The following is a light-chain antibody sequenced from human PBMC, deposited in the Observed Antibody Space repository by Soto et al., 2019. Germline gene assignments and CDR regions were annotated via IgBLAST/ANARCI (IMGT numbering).Light chain of an antibody. CDR3: QQYNNWPRT. CDR2: GAS. V-gene: IGKV3-15*01. J-gene: IGKJ2*01. CDR1: QSVSSY. Sequence: EIVMTQSPATLSVSPGERATVSCRASQSVSSYLAWYQQKPGQAPRLLIYGASTRATGIPARFSGSVSGTEFTLTIGSLQSEDFAVYYCQQYNNWPRTFGQGTKLEIK.